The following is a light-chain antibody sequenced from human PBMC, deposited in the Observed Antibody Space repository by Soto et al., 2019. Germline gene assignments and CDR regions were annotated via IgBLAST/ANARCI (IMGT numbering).Light chain of an antibody. V-gene: IGLV1-47*02. CDR3: STWDASLSGRV. CDR2: SNN. J-gene: IGLJ3*02. CDR1: SSNIGGTNY. Sequence: QLVLTQPPSASGTPGQRVFISCSGSSSNIGGTNYAYWYQQLPGAAPKLLMHSNNLRPSGVPERISGSKSGTSASLAISGLRSEDEADYYCSTWDASLSGRVFGGGTKLTVL.